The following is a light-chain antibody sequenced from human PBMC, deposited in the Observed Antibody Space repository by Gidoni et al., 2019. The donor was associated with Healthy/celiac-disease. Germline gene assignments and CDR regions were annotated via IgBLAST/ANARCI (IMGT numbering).Light chain of an antibody. CDR1: QSVSSSY. V-gene: IGKV3-20*01. Sequence: EIVLTQSPGTLSLSPGERATLSCRASQSVSSSYLAWYQQKPGQAPRLLIYGASSRATGIPDRFSGSGSGTDFTLTISRLEPEDFAAYYCQQYGSSRFTFXPXTKVDIK. J-gene: IGKJ3*01. CDR2: GAS. CDR3: QQYGSSRFT.